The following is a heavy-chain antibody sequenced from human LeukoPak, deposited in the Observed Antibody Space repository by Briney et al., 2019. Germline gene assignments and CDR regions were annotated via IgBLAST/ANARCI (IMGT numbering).Heavy chain of an antibody. CDR2: INPNSGGT. Sequence: GASVKVSCKASGYTFTGYYMHWVRQAPGQGLEWMGWINPNSGGTNYAQKFQGRVTMTRDTSISTAYMELSRLRSDDTAVYYCARDGLWFGELWFYYYYMDVWGKGTTVTIFS. CDR1: GYTFTGYY. J-gene: IGHJ6*03. D-gene: IGHD3-10*01. V-gene: IGHV1-2*02. CDR3: ARDGLWFGELWFYYYYMDV.